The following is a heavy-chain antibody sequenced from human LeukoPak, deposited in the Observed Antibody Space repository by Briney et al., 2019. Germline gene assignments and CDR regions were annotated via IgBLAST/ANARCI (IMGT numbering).Heavy chain of an antibody. D-gene: IGHD6-13*01. Sequence: SGGSLRLSCAASGFTFSSYAMSWVRQAPGKGLEWVSAISGSGGSRYYADSVKGRFTISRDNSKNTLYLQMNSLRAEDTAVYYCAKDAIAAAGDSPYDYYYYYYMDVWGKGTTVTVSS. CDR2: ISGSGGSR. CDR3: AKDAIAAAGDSPYDYYYYYYMDV. J-gene: IGHJ6*03. V-gene: IGHV3-23*01. CDR1: GFTFSSYA.